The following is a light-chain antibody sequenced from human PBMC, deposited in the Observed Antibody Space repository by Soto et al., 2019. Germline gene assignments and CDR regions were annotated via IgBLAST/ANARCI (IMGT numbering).Light chain of an antibody. CDR2: AAS. CDR1: QNIYNY. CDR3: QQTHSTPVT. V-gene: IGKV1-39*01. J-gene: IGKJ5*01. Sequence: DIQMTQSPSSLSASVGDRVTVTCRTSQNIYNYLNWYQQKPGKAPKLLIYAASSVQSGVPLRFSGSGSGTDFTLTISSLQPEDFATYYCQQTHSTPVTFGQGTRLEI.